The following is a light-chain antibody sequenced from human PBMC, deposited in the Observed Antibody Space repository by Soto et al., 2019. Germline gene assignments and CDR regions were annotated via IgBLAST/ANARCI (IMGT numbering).Light chain of an antibody. CDR2: AAS. CDR1: QGISNY. Sequence: DIQMTQSPSSLSASVGDRVTITCRASQGISNYLAWYQQKPGTVPKLLISAASTLQTGVTSRFSGGGSGTDFTLTISSLQPEDVATYYCQTYNSAPWTVGQGTQVDIK. J-gene: IGKJ1*01. CDR3: QTYNSAPWT. V-gene: IGKV1-27*01.